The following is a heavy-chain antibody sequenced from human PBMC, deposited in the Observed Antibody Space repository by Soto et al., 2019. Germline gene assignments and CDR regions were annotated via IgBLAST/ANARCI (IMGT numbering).Heavy chain of an antibody. CDR2: FFYSGST. D-gene: IGHD6-6*01. CDR3: ARDAQLVLGVLDV. V-gene: IGHV4-30-4*01. CDR1: GGSISSGDYS. Sequence: PSETLSLTCTVSGGSISSGDYSWSWIRQPPGKGLEWIGYFFYSGSTYYNPSLKSRVTISVDTSKNQFSLKLSSVTAADTAVYYRARDAQLVLGVLDVWGQGTRVTVSS. J-gene: IGHJ6*02.